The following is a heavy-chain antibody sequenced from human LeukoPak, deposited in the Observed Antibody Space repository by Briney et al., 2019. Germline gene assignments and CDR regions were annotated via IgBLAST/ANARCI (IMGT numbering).Heavy chain of an antibody. Sequence: GGSLRLSCAASGFTLSTYWMSWVRQAPGKGLEWVANIKEDGSEKYYVDSVKGRFTISRDNAKNSLFLEMNTLRAEDTAVYYCAREASGYYRDFWGQGTLVTVSS. CDR2: IKEDGSEK. J-gene: IGHJ4*02. D-gene: IGHD3-3*01. CDR1: GFTLSTYW. V-gene: IGHV3-7*01. CDR3: AREASGYYRDF.